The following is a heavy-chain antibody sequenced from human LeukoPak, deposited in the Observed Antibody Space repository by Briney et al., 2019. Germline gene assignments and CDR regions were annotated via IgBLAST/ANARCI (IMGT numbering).Heavy chain of an antibody. CDR1: AFTFSSYW. Sequence: PGGSLRLSCAASAFTFSSYWMHWVRQASGKGLVWVSRINGDGSIINYADSVKGRFTIFRDNAKNTLYLQMNSLRAEDTAVYYCARDLGGGTDYWGQGTRVTVSS. CDR2: INGDGSII. CDR3: ARDLGGGTDY. D-gene: IGHD1-26*01. V-gene: IGHV3-74*01. J-gene: IGHJ4*02.